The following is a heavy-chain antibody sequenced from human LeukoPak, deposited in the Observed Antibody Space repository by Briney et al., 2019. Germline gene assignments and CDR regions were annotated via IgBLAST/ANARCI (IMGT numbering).Heavy chain of an antibody. J-gene: IGHJ5*02. D-gene: IGHD2-15*01. V-gene: IGHV5-51*01. CDR3: ASGVYCSGGSCYSVDWFDP. Sequence: GESLKISCKGSGYSFTSYWIGWVRQMPGKGLECMGIIYPGDSDTRYSPSFQGQVTISADKSISTAYLQWSSLKASDTAMYCCASGVYCSGGSCYSVDWFDPWGQGTLVTVSS. CDR2: IYPGDSDT. CDR1: GYSFTSYW.